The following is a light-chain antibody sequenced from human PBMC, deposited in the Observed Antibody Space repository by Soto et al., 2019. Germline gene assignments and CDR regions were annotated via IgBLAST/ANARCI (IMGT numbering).Light chain of an antibody. CDR3: SSYTSSSTYV. Sequence: QSVLTQPASVSGSPGQSITISCTGTSCDVGGYNYVSWYQQHPGKAPKLMIYDVSNRPSGVSNRFSGSKSGNTASLTISGLQAEDEADYYCSSYTSSSTYVCGTGTKVTVL. J-gene: IGLJ1*01. V-gene: IGLV2-14*01. CDR2: DVS. CDR1: SCDVGGYNY.